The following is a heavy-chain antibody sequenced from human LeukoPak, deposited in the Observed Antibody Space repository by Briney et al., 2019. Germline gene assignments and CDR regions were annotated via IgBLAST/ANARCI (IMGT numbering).Heavy chain of an antibody. Sequence: GGSLRLSCAASGFTFSSYAMHWVRQAPGKGLEWVAVISYDGSNKYYADSVKGRFTISRDNSKNTLYLQMNSLRAEDTAVYYCARDFLLYGDYVGLIDYWGQGTLVTVSS. V-gene: IGHV3-30-3*01. J-gene: IGHJ4*02. CDR3: ARDFLLYGDYVGLIDY. CDR2: ISYDGSNK. D-gene: IGHD4-17*01. CDR1: GFTFSSYA.